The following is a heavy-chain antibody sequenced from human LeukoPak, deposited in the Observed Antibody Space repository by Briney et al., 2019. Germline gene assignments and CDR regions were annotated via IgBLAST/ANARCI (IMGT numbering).Heavy chain of an antibody. V-gene: IGHV3-30*18. CDR3: AKCRGIAAAHWYGMDV. D-gene: IGHD6-13*01. J-gene: IGHJ6*02. CDR2: ISYDGSKK. CDR1: GFIFSSYG. Sequence: PGGSLGLSCAASGFIFSSYGMHWVRQAPGKGLEWVAVISYDGSKKYYADSVKGRFTISRDNSKNMLYLQMNSLRAEDTAVYYCAKCRGIAAAHWYGMDVWGQGTTVTVSS.